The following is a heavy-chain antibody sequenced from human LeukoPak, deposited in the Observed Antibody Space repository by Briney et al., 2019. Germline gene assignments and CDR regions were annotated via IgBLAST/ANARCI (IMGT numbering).Heavy chain of an antibody. V-gene: IGHV1-18*01. J-gene: IGHJ4*02. CDR2: ITVYNGHT. Sequence: ASVKVSCKASGYTFTSYVISWVRQAPGQGLEWMGWITVYNGHTNYAQKLQGRVTMTTDTSTSTAYMELRSLRSDDTAVYYCARDSGYDSSGYPDYWGQGTLVTVSS. CDR3: ARDSGYDSSGYPDY. D-gene: IGHD3-22*01. CDR1: GYTFTSYV.